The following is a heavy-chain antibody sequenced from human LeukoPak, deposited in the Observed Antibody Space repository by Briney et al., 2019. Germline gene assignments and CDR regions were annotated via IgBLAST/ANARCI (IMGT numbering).Heavy chain of an antibody. CDR3: ARSGGSSSLGY. Sequence: GGSLRLSCSPSRFTFSSYRMLWAPQPPGKGLVWVSNINTDGRRPTSAHSVKGRLTISQDNAKNTLYLQMNSLRAEDTAVYYCARSGGSSSLGYWGQGTLVSVSS. J-gene: IGHJ4*02. CDR2: INTDGRRP. D-gene: IGHD6-6*01. V-gene: IGHV3-74*03. CDR1: RFTFSSYR.